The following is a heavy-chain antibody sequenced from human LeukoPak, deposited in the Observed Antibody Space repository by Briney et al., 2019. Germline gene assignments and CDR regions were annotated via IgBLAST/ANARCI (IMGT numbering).Heavy chain of an antibody. CDR1: GFTFSSYA. Sequence: GGSLRLSCAASGFTFSSYAMNWVRQAPGKGLEWVSSISGSGDTTYYADSVKGRFTISRDNSKNTAYLQMNSLKTEDTAVYYCTRLSVLSAMVTQRDWGQGTLVTVSS. CDR2: ISGSGDTT. CDR3: TRLSVLSAMVTQRD. D-gene: IGHD5-18*01. J-gene: IGHJ4*02. V-gene: IGHV3-23*01.